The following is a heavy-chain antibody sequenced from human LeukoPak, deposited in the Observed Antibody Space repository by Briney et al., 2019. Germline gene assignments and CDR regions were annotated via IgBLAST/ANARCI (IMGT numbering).Heavy chain of an antibody. CDR3: AREGIVVVTATEPFDY. CDR2: IKQDGSEK. J-gene: IGHJ4*02. CDR1: GFTFSSYW. Sequence: PGGSLRLSCAASGFTFSSYWMSWVRQAPGKGLEWVANIKQDGSEKYYVDSVKGRFTTSRDNAKNSLYLQMNSLRAEDTAVYYCAREGIVVVTATEPFDYWGQGTLVTVSS. D-gene: IGHD2-21*02. V-gene: IGHV3-7*01.